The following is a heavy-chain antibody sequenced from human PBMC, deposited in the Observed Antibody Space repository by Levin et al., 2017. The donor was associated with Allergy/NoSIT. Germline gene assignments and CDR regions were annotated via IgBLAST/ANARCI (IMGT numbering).Heavy chain of an antibody. D-gene: IGHD2/OR15-2a*01. J-gene: IGHJ6*03. CDR1: GFIFGSYP. V-gene: IGHV3-64*02. CDR2: INSNGDST. CDR3: ARSSTPYSYYMDV. Sequence: VASVKVSCAASGFIFGSYPMHWVRQAPGKGLEYVSSINSNGDSTYYADSVKGRFTISRDNSKNTLYLQLGSLRAEDMAVYYCARSSTPYSYYMDVWGKGTTVTVSS.